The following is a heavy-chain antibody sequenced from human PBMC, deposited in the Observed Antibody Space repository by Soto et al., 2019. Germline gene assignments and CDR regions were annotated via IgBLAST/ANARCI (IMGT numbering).Heavy chain of an antibody. J-gene: IGHJ4*02. CDR3: ARHDSSGYWVDD. CDR2: IYYTGST. V-gene: IGHV4-28*01. Sequence: QVQLQESGPGLVKPSDTLSLTCAVSGYSISSSNWWGCIRQPPGKGLEWIAYIYYTGSTYYNPSLKSRVTMSVYTSKNQFSLKLSSVTAVDTAVYYCARHDSSGYWVDDWGQGTLVTVSS. D-gene: IGHD3-22*01. CDR1: GYSISSSNW.